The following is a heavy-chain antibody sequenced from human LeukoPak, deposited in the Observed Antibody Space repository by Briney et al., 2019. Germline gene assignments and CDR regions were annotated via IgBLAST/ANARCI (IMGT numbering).Heavy chain of an antibody. V-gene: IGHV3-15*01. Sequence: PGGSLRLSCAASGFPLTYVWMSWVRQAPGKGLEWVGHIKSKSDGETTDYAAAVKGRFTISRDDSKNTVYLQMNSLKSEDTAVYYCTPLNYWGQGTLVTVSS. J-gene: IGHJ4*02. CDR3: TPLNY. CDR2: IKSKSDGETT. CDR1: GFPLTYVW.